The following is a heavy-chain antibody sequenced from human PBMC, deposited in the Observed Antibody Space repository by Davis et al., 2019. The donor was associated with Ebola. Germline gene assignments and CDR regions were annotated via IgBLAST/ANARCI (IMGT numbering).Heavy chain of an antibody. CDR1: GYTFTSNG. CDR2: INPNSGGT. CDR3: AREEIAAAEGGMDV. J-gene: IGHJ6*04. D-gene: IGHD6-13*01. V-gene: IGHV1-2*06. Sequence: AASVKVSCKASGYTFTSNGISWVRQAPGQGLEWMGRINPNSGGTNYAQKFQGRVTMTRDTSISTAYMELSRLRSDDTAVYYCAREEIAAAEGGMDVWGKGTTVTVSS.